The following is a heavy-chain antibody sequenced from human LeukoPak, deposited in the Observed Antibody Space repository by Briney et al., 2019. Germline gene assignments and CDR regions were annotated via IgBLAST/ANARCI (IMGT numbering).Heavy chain of an antibody. D-gene: IGHD3-10*01. CDR3: ARRVRYYYGSGRYYEYYFDY. V-gene: IGHV1-18*01. CDR2: ISAYNGNT. CDR1: GYTFTSYG. J-gene: IGHJ4*02. Sequence: GASVKVSCKASGYTFTSYGISWVRQAPGQGLEWMGWISAYNGNTNYAQKLQGRVTMTTDTSTSTAYMELRSLRSDDTAVYYCARRVRYYYGSGRYYEYYFDYWGQGTLVTVSS.